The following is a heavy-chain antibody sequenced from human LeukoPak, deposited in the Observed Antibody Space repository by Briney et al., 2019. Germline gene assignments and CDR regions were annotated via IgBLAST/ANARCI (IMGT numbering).Heavy chain of an antibody. CDR2: INPSGGST. V-gene: IGHV1-46*01. CDR1: GYTFTSYY. D-gene: IGHD3-10*01. CDR3: ARDHPHYYGSGSYPLDY. J-gene: IGHJ4*02. Sequence: ASVKVSCKASGYTFTSYYMHWVRQAPGQGLEWMGIINPSGGSTSYAQKFQGRVTMTRDMSTSTVYMELSSLRSEDTAVYYCARDHPHYYGSGSYPLDYWGQGTLVTVSS.